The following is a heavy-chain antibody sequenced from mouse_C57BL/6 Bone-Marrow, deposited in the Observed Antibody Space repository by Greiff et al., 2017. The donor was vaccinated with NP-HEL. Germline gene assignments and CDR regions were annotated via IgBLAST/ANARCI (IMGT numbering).Heavy chain of an antibody. CDR3: VRQNHHFDY. J-gene: IGHJ2*01. V-gene: IGHV10-1*01. CDR1: GFSFNTYA. Sequence: EVMLVESGGGLVQPKGSLKLSCAASGFSFNTYAMNWVRQAPGKGLEWVARIRSKSNNYATYYADSVKDRFTISRDDSESMLYLQMNNLKTEDTAMYYCVRQNHHFDYWGQGTTLTVSS. CDR2: IRSKSNNYAT.